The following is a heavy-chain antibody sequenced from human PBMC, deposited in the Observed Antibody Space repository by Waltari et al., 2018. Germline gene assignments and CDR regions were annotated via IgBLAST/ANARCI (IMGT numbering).Heavy chain of an antibody. J-gene: IGHJ6*02. CDR1: GYTVSNNY. CDR2: IYSGGNT. V-gene: IGHV3-66*01. D-gene: IGHD3-16*01. CDR3: ARDGNGGGV. Sequence: EVQLVESGGGLVQPGGSVRRSCAASGYTVSNNYMQWVRQAAGKGLEWVSLIYSGGNTYYADSVKGRFTISRDNSKNTLYLQMNSLRAEDSAVYYCARDGNGGGVWGRGTTVTVSS.